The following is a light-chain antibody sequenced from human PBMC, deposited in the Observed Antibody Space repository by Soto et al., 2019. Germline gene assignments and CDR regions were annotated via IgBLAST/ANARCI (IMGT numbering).Light chain of an antibody. Sequence: EIVLTQSPGTLSLSPGERATLSCRGSQSVSRSYLAWYQQTPGQAPRVXIYGASSRETGIPDRFSGSGSGTEFTRTISRLEPEDVEVYDCQQYGSSPLTFGGGTKVDIK. CDR2: GAS. V-gene: IGKV3-20*01. J-gene: IGKJ4*01. CDR1: QSVSRSY. CDR3: QQYGSSPLT.